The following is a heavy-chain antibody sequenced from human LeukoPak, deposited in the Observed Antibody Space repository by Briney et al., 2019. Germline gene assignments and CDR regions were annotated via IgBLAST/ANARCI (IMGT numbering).Heavy chain of an antibody. CDR2: MNPNSGNT. CDR3: AREAAVDRDAFDI. D-gene: IGHD6-19*01. V-gene: IGHV1-8*01. Sequence: ASVKVSCKASGYTFTSYDINWVRKATGQGLEWMGWMNPNSGNTGYAQKFQGRVTMTRNTSISTAYMELSSPRSEDTAVYYCAREAAVDRDAFDIWGQGTMVTVSS. J-gene: IGHJ3*02. CDR1: GYTFTSYD.